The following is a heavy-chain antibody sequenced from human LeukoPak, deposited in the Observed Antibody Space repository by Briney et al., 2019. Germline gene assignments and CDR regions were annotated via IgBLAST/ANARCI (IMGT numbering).Heavy chain of an antibody. CDR2: IFSHGET. CDR3: ARDPPAVSINTYA. V-gene: IGHV3-66*01. J-gene: IGHJ4*02. D-gene: IGHD2-8*01. CDR1: GFTLSSYS. Sequence: PGGSLRLSCAASGFTLSSYSMNWVRQAPGKGLEWVSLIFSHGETSYADSVKGRFTISRDNSKNTLYLQMNGLRVEDTAVYYCARDPPAVSINTYAWGQGTLVTVSS.